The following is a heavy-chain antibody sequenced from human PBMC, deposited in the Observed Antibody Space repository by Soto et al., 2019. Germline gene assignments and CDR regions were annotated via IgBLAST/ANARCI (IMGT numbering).Heavy chain of an antibody. CDR2: VSKDGSNT. CDR1: GFTFNFFA. D-gene: IGHD1-26*01. V-gene: IGHV3-30-3*01. CDR3: ARDIWWEPGVDAFHI. Sequence: ESGGGVVPPGRSLRLSCAASGFTFNFFAMHWVRQAPGKGLEWVAAVSKDGSNTYYADSVKGRFTISRDNPKNTLYLQMNSLRVEDTAVYYCARDIWWEPGVDAFHIWGQGTMVTVSP. J-gene: IGHJ3*02.